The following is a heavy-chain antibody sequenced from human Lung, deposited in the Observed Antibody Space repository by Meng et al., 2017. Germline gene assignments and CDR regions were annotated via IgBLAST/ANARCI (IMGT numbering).Heavy chain of an antibody. CDR1: GGSISSRNW. J-gene: IGHJ5*02. CDR2: IYHSGRT. Sequence: QVQFQESGPGLVKPSGPLSLTCAVFGGSISSRNWWSWVRQSPGKGLEWIGEIYHSGRTNYNPSLESRVTISLDKSQNHFSLKVKSVTAADTAVYYCVRGGQDQAYYDFWSGPFDPWGQGTLVTVSS. V-gene: IGHV4-4*02. D-gene: IGHD3-3*01. CDR3: VRGGQDQAYYDFWSGPFDP.